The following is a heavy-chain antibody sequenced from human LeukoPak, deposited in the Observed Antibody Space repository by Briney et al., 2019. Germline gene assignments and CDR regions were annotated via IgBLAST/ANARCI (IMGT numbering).Heavy chain of an antibody. Sequence: GASVKVSCKPCGYNFPYYIHWVRQAPGPGLEWMGWIDPNSGATISAHTFQGRLSMTKDTSFTTVYMELNTLKSDDTAVYYCARDNYGRLDYWGQGSLVTVSS. V-gene: IGHV1-2*02. D-gene: IGHD4-17*01. CDR3: ARDNYGRLDY. CDR2: IDPNSGAT. CDR1: GYNFPYY. J-gene: IGHJ4*02.